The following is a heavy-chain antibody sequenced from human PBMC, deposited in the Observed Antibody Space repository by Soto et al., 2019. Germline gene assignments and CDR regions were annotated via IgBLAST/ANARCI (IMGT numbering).Heavy chain of an antibody. CDR3: ARDRSRGIAAAGPDY. V-gene: IGHV3-33*01. Sequence: PGGSLRLSCAASGFTFSRYAMHWVRQAPGKGLDWVAVIWFDETNKYYVDSVRGRFTISGDNSKNTLYLQMNSLRGEDTAVYYCARDRSRGIAAAGPDYWGQGTLVTVSS. D-gene: IGHD6-13*01. CDR2: IWFDETNK. J-gene: IGHJ4*02. CDR1: GFTFSRYA.